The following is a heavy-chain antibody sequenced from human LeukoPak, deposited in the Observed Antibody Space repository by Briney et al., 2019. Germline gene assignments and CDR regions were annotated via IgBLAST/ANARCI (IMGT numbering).Heavy chain of an antibody. J-gene: IGHJ3*02. Sequence: SETLSLTCAVYGXSFSGYYWSWIRQPPGKGLEWIGEINHSGSTNYNPSLKSRVTISVDTSKNQFSLKLSSVTAADTAVYYCARAGTTVTDFAFDIWGQGTMVTVSS. CDR1: GXSFSGYY. D-gene: IGHD4-17*01. V-gene: IGHV4-34*01. CDR2: INHSGST. CDR3: ARAGTTVTDFAFDI.